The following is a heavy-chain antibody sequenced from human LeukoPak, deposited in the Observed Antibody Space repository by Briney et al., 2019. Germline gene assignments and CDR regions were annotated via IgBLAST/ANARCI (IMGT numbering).Heavy chain of an antibody. CDR3: ASLRV. CDR2: INSNGGRT. CDR1: GFTFSTCP. Sequence: GGSLRLSCVAFGFTFSTCPMYWVRQAPGKGLELVSSINSNGGRTYYADSMKGRFTISRDNSKNTLYLQMDSLRAEDMAVYYCASLRVWGQGTMVTVSS. J-gene: IGHJ3*01. V-gene: IGHV3-64*02.